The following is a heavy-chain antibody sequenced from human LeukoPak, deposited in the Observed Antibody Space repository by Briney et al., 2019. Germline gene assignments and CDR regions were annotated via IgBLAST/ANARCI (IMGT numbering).Heavy chain of an antibody. J-gene: IGHJ4*02. V-gene: IGHV1-24*01. D-gene: IGHD4-11*01. Sequence: ASVKVSCKVSGYTLTELSMHWVRQAPGKGLEWMGGFDPEDGETIYAQKFQGRVTITADESTSTAYMELSSLRSEDTAVYYCARVRRNYGPFDYWGQGTLVTVSS. CDR3: ARVRRNYGPFDY. CDR1: GYTLTELS. CDR2: FDPEDGET.